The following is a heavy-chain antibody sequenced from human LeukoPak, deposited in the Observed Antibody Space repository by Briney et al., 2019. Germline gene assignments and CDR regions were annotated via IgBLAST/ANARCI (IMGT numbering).Heavy chain of an antibody. J-gene: IGHJ4*02. CDR2: ISGSGGST. CDR3: AKLAAAGTGDY. Sequence: HSGGSLRLSCAASGFTFSSYGMTWVRQAPGKGLEWVSAISGSGGSTYYADSVKGRFTISRDNSKNTLYLQMNSLRAEDTAVYYCAKLAAAGTGDYWGQGTLVTVSS. D-gene: IGHD6-13*01. CDR1: GFTFSSYG. V-gene: IGHV3-23*01.